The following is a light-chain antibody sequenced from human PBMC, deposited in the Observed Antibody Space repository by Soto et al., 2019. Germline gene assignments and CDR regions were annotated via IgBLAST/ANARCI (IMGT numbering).Light chain of an antibody. CDR2: DAS. CDR3: QQYGISPRT. CDR1: QSVSSSY. J-gene: IGKJ1*01. V-gene: IGKV3D-20*01. Sequence: EIVLMQSPATLSLSPWERATLSCGASQSVSSSYLAWYQQKPGLAPRLLTYDASSRATGIPDRFSGSGSGTDFTLTISRLEPEDFAVYYCQQYGISPRTFGQGTKVDIK.